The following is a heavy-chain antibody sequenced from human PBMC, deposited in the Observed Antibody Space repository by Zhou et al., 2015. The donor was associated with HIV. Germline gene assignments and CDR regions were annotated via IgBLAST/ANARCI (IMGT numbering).Heavy chain of an antibody. V-gene: IGHV3-49*05. D-gene: IGHD5-12*01. Sequence: EVQLVESGGGLVKPGRSLRLSCTTSGFTFGDYAMSWFRQAPGKGLEWVGFITSKAYGVTTEDAASVKNRFTISRDDSKSIVYLQMNSLKTEDTAVYYCITDGGDGDYPFGFEYWGQGTLVTVSS. CDR2: ITSKAYGVTT. CDR3: ITDGGDGDYPFGFEY. J-gene: IGHJ4*02. CDR1: GFTFGDYA.